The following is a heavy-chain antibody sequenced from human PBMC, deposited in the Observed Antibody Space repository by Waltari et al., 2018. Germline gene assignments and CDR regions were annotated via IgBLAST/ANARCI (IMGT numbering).Heavy chain of an antibody. V-gene: IGHV3-74*01. J-gene: IGHJ4*02. CDR3: ARGGGSLDY. CDR2: IKSEGSRV. CDR1: GFTFNTYW. Sequence: EVQLVESGGGLVRPGGSLRLSCAASGFTFNTYWMHWVRQAPGKGLVWVVRIKSEGSRVSYAASVKCRFTISRDNAKNTLYLRMNSLRAEDTAVYYCARGGGSLDYWGQGTQVTVSS. D-gene: IGHD3-10*01.